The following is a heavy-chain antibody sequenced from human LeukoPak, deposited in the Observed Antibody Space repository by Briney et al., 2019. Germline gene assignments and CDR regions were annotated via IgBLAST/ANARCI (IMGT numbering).Heavy chain of an antibody. J-gene: IGHJ4*02. CDR2: IYYSGST. CDR1: GGSISSGDYY. CDR3: AREGGYCNSGYCYISLDY. D-gene: IGHD2-2*02. V-gene: IGHV4-30-4*08. Sequence: SETLSLTCTVSGGSISSGDYYWSWIRQPPGKGLEWIGYIYYSGSTYYNPSLKSRVTISLDTSKNQFSLKLSSVIAADTAVYYCAREGGYCNSGYCYISLDYWGQGALLTVSS.